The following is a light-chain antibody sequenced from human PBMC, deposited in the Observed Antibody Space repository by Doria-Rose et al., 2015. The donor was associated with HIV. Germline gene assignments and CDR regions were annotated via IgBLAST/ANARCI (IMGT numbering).Light chain of an antibody. CDR2: DGS. CDR3: HQYGTSWT. Sequence: TQSPGTLSLSPGERATLSCRASQRSSSTYLAWYQQKPGQAPGLLIYDGSTRTTGIPDRFSASGSGTDFTLTINRLEPEDFALYYCHQYGTSWTFGQGTKVEI. V-gene: IGKV3-20*01. CDR1: QRSSSTY. J-gene: IGKJ1*01.